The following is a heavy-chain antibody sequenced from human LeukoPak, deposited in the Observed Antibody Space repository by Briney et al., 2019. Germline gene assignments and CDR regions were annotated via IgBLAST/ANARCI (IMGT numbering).Heavy chain of an antibody. D-gene: IGHD3-10*01. Sequence: SVKVSCKASGGTFSSYAISWVRQAPGQGLEWMGRIIPIFGTANYAQKLQGRVTITTDESTSTAYMELSSLRSEDTAVYYCASRSFSGGSGSYNIRDYWGQGTLVTVSS. V-gene: IGHV1-69*05. J-gene: IGHJ4*02. CDR2: IIPIFGTA. CDR1: GGTFSSYA. CDR3: ASRSFSGGSGSYNIRDY.